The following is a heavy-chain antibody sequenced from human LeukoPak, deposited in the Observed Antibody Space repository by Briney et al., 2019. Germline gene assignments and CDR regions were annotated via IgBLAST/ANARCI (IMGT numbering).Heavy chain of an antibody. D-gene: IGHD3-10*01. J-gene: IGHJ4*02. V-gene: IGHV1-2*04. Sequence: ASVKVSCKASGYTFTGYYMHWVRQAPGQGLEWMGWINPNSGGTNYAQKFQGWVTMTRDTSISTVHMELSSLRSEDTAVYYCASVHNYYGSGSYSYWGQGTLVTVSS. CDR1: GYTFTGYY. CDR2: INPNSGGT. CDR3: ASVHNYYGSGSYSY.